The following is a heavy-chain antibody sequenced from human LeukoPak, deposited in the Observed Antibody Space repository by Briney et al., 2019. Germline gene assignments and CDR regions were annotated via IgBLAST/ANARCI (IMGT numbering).Heavy chain of an antibody. J-gene: IGHJ4*02. CDR1: GFTFSSYG. V-gene: IGHV3-30*18. D-gene: IGHD3-9*01. CDR2: ISYDGSNK. Sequence: GRSLRLSCAASGFTFSSYGMHWVRQAPGKGLEWVAVISYDGSNKYYADSVKGRFTISRDNSKNTLYLQMNSLRAEDTAVYYCAKDQEARYFDWTFDYWGQGILVTVSS. CDR3: AKDQEARYFDWTFDY.